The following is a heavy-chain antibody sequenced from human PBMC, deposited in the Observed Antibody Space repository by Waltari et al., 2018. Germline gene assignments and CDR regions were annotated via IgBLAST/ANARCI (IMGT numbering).Heavy chain of an antibody. J-gene: IGHJ3*01. D-gene: IGHD3-10*01. CDR3: ARDSAFGAFDF. CDR2: INPDGSGE. Sequence: GSLRLSCAASGFSFSGSWMTWVRQAPGKGLEWVAEINPDGSGEYYVDSVNGRFTISRDNTKNSLYLQMNSLRPDDTAVYFCARDSAFGAFDFWGQGTVVTVSS. CDR1: GFSFSGSW. V-gene: IGHV3-7*01.